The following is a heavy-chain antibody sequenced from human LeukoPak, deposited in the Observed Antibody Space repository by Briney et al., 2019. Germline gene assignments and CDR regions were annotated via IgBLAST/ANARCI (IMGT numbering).Heavy chain of an antibody. D-gene: IGHD6-19*01. CDR1: GLTFSSYG. CDR3: ARAIAVAGEYYFDY. J-gene: IGHJ4*02. Sequence: SLRLSCAACGLTFSSYGMHWVRQAPGKGLEWVAVIWYDGSNKYYADSVKGRFTISRDNSKNTLYLQMNSLRAEDTAVYYCARAIAVAGEYYFDYWGQGTLVTVSS. V-gene: IGHV3-33*01. CDR2: IWYDGSNK.